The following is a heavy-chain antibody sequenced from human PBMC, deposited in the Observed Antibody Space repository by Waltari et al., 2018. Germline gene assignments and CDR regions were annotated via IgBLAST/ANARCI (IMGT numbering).Heavy chain of an antibody. CDR1: GGSISSGSYY. J-gene: IGHJ4*02. CDR3: ASDDY. V-gene: IGHV4-61*02. Sequence: QVQLQESGPGLVKPSQTLSLTCTVSGGSISSGSYYWSWIRQPAGKGLEWIGRIYTSGSTNYNPSLKSRVTISVDTSKNQFSLKLSSVTAADTAVYYCASDDYWGQGTLVTVSS. CDR2: IYTSGST.